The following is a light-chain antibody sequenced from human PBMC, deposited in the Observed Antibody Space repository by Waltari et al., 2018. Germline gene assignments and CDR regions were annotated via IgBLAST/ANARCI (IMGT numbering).Light chain of an antibody. CDR1: QSVSSN. Sequence: EIVMTQSPATLSVSPGERATLSSRASQSVSSNLAWYQQKPGQAPRLLIYGASTRATGIPARFRGSGSGTEFTLTISSLQSEDFAVYYCQQYNNWPPLTFGGGTKVEIK. CDR2: GAS. CDR3: QQYNNWPPLT. V-gene: IGKV3-15*01. J-gene: IGKJ4*01.